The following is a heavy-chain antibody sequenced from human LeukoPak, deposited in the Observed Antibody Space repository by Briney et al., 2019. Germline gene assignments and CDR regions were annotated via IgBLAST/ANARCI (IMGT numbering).Heavy chain of an antibody. CDR3: AGQPWGYHSWFDP. CDR1: GGSFSGYY. J-gene: IGHJ5*02. Sequence: PSETLSLTCAVYGGSFSGYYWSWTRQPPGKGLEWIGEINHSGSTNYNPSLKSRVTISVDTSKNQFSLKLTSVTAEDTAVYYCAGQPWGYHSWFDPWGQGSLVTVSS. D-gene: IGHD5-12*01. V-gene: IGHV4-34*01. CDR2: INHSGST.